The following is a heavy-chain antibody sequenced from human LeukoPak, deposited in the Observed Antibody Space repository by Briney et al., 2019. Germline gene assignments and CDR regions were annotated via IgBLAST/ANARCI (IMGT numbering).Heavy chain of an antibody. CDR1: GGSISSYY. CDR2: IYTSGST. CDR3: ARDLVVPAAISYYYYGMDV. Sequence: SETLSLTCTVSGGSISSYYWSWIRQPAGKGLEWIGRIYTSGSTNYNPSLKSRVTMSVDTSKNQFSLKLSSVIAVDTAVYYCARDLVVPAAISYYYYGMDVWGQGTTVTVSS. D-gene: IGHD2-2*01. V-gene: IGHV4-4*07. J-gene: IGHJ6*02.